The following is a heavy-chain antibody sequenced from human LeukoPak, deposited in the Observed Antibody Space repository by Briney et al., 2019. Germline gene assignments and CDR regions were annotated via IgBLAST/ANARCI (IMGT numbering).Heavy chain of an antibody. CDR1: GFTFSSYA. V-gene: IGHV3-23*01. D-gene: IGHD3-9*01. Sequence: GGSLRLSCAASGFTFSSYAMSWVRQAPGKGLEWVSAISGSGGNTYYADSVKGRFTISRDNSKNTLYLQMNSLRAEDTAVYYCAKRSDDILTGYYTPENYFDYWGQGTLVTVSS. CDR2: ISGSGGNT. CDR3: AKRSDDILTGYYTPENYFDY. J-gene: IGHJ4*02.